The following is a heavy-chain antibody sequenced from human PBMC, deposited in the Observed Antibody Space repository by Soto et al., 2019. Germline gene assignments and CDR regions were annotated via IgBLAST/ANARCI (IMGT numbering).Heavy chain of an antibody. CDR2: ISAYNGNT. CDR3: ARDARNTVTSVDGYYYYYGMDV. V-gene: IGHV1-18*04. J-gene: IGHJ6*02. CDR1: GYPFTSYG. Sequence: GXSVKVSCKASGYPFTSYGIIWVRQAPGQGLEWMGWISAYNGNTNYAQKLQGRVTMTTDTSTSTAYMELRSLRSDDTAVYYCARDARNTVTSVDGYYYYYGMDVWGQGTTVTVSS. D-gene: IGHD4-17*01.